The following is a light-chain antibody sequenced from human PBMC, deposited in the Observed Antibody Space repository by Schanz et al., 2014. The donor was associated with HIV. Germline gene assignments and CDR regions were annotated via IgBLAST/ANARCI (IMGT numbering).Light chain of an antibody. CDR2: GAS. J-gene: IGKJ1*01. CDR1: QSVSSQ. Sequence: EIVLTQSPDTLSLSPGERATLSCRASQSVSSQLAWHQQRPGQAPRLLIYGASSRAAGTPDRFSGSGSGSAFTLIISRLEPAEFAVYYCQQYGSSPPWTFGQGTKVEIK. CDR3: QQYGSSPPWT. V-gene: IGKV3-20*01.